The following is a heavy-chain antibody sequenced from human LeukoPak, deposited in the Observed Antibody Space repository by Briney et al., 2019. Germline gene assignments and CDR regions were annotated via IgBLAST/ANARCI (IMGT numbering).Heavy chain of an antibody. CDR2: IIPIFGTA. J-gene: IGHJ4*02. CDR1: GGTFSSYA. CDR3: AREIEGIAARYYFDY. D-gene: IGHD6-6*01. Sequence: SVKVSCKASGGTFSSYAISWVRQAPGQGLEWMGRIIPIFGTANYAQKFQGRVTITTAESTSTAYMELSSLRSEDTAVYYCAREIEGIAARYYFDYWGQGTLVTVSS. V-gene: IGHV1-69*05.